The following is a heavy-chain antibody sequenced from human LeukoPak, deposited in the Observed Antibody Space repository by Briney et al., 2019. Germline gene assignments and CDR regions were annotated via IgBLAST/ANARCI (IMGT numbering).Heavy chain of an antibody. CDR1: GGSISSSSYY. J-gene: IGHJ4*02. V-gene: IGHV4-39*01. D-gene: IGHD2-15*01. Sequence: TSETLSLTCTVSGGSISSSSYYWGWIRQPPGKGLEWIGSIYYSGSAYYNPSLKSRVTISADTSKNQFSLKLRSVTAADTAVYYCARRNCSGGSCLPFDFWGQGTLVTVSS. CDR2: IYYSGSA. CDR3: ARRNCSGGSCLPFDF.